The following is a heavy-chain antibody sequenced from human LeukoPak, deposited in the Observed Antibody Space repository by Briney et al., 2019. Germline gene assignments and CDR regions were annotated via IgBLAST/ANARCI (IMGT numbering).Heavy chain of an antibody. J-gene: IGHJ6*03. V-gene: IGHV1-2*02. Sequence: ASVKVSCKASGYTFTGYYMHWVRQAPGQGLEWMGWINPNSGGTNYAQKFQGRVTMTRDTSISTAYMELSRLRSDDTAVYYCVTAAAEASYYYMDVWGKGITVTVSS. D-gene: IGHD6-13*01. CDR1: GYTFTGYY. CDR3: VTAAAEASYYYMDV. CDR2: INPNSGGT.